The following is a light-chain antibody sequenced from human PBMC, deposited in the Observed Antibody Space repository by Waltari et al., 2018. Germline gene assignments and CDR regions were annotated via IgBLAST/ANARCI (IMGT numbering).Light chain of an antibody. CDR1: QSVGTW. V-gene: IGKV1-5*03. CDR2: KAS. Sequence: DTQMTQSPSTPSASLGDRVTITCRASQSVGTWLAWYQQTQGKAPKLLIYKASTLENGVPSRFSGTGSGTEFTLTISSLQPGDFATYYCQQYYKNWAFGQGTKVEIK. CDR3: QQYYKNWA. J-gene: IGKJ1*01.